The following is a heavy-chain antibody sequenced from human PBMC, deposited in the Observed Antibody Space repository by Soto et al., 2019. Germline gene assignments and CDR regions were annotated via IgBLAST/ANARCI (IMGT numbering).Heavy chain of an antibody. V-gene: IGHV1-69*01. Sequence: QVQLVQSGAEVKKPGSSVKVSCKASGGTFSSYAISWVRQAPGQGLEWMGGIIPIFGTANYAQKFQGRVTITADESTSTVYIELSSVRSEDTAVYYCARDRYSSGWYRYWGQGTLVTVPS. CDR3: ARDRYSSGWYRY. J-gene: IGHJ4*02. CDR2: IIPIFGTA. D-gene: IGHD6-19*01. CDR1: GGTFSSYA.